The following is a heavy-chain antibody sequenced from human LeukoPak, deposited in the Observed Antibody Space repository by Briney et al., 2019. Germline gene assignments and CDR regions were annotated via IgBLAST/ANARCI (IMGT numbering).Heavy chain of an antibody. CDR2: INHSGST. CDR3: ARHVSSWFDY. V-gene: IGHV4-34*01. CDR1: GGSFSGYY. J-gene: IGHJ5*01. Sequence: PSETLSLTCAVYGGSFSGYYWSWIRQPPGKGLEWIGEINHSGSTNYNPSLKSRVTISVDTSKNQFSLKLSSVTAADTAVYYCARHVSSWFDYWGQGTLVTVSS. D-gene: IGHD6-13*01.